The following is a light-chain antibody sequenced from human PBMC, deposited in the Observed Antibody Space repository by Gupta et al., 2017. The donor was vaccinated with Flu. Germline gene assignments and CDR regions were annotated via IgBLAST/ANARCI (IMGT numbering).Light chain of an antibody. CDR3: SSYTIINTVV. CDR1: GSDVGAYIY. CDR2: EVS. J-gene: IGLJ2*01. V-gene: IGLV2-14*01. Sequence: LPPPPFSSGPAEPSTTISSGSGSDVGAYIYVSWYQQRPDKAPKLMIFEVSNRPSGVSNRFSGSKSGNTASLTISGLQAEDEADYYCSSYTIINTVVFGGGTKLTVL.